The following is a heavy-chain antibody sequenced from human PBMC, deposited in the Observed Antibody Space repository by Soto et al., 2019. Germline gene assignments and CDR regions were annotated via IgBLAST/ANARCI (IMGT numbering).Heavy chain of an antibody. CDR2: LSYDGSNK. V-gene: IGHV3-30-3*01. CDR3: ARASRYCSNGVCLGDYDY. J-gene: IGHJ4*02. Sequence: QVQLVESGGGVVQPGRSLRLSCAASEITFSTYAIHWVRQAPGKGLEWVSTLSYDGSNKSYADCVKGRFTISRDNPKNTLYLQMSSLRTEDTAVYYCARASRYCSNGVCLGDYDYWGQGTLVTVSS. D-gene: IGHD2-8*01. CDR1: EITFSTYA.